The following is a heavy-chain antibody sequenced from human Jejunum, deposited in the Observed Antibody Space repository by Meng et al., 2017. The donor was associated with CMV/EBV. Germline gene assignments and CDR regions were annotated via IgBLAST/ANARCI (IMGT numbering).Heavy chain of an antibody. CDR2: IISSGDGT. J-gene: IGHJ4*02. V-gene: IGHV3-23*01. Sequence: GASSGFTFGGRARSWVREARGKGLEWVASIISSGDGTYYADSVKGRFAISRDNSENTLFLQMGSLRAEDTALYYCTKDQWWYDLWGQGTLVTVSS. D-gene: IGHD2-15*01. CDR1: GFTFGGRA. CDR3: TKDQWWYDL.